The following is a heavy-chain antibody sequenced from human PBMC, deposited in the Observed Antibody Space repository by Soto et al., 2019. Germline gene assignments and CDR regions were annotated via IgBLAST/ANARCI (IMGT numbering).Heavy chain of an antibody. Sequence: GGSGLSCAASGFIFSSHWMHWVRQAPGKGLVGVSHIGPDGSNIWEADSVQGRFTISRDNARNRLYLQMNSLRDEDTAIYYCVRDNNWSFDYWGQGILVTVSS. V-gene: IGHV3-74*01. D-gene: IGHD1-1*01. J-gene: IGHJ4*02. CDR2: IGPDGSNI. CDR3: VRDNNWSFDY. CDR1: GFIFSSHW.